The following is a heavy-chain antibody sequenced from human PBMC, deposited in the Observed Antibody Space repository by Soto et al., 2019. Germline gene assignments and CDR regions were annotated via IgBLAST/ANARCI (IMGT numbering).Heavy chain of an antibody. CDR1: EDTFTHYD. D-gene: IGHD3-16*01. V-gene: IGHV1-8*02. J-gene: IGHJ5*02. CDR2: MNPNTGNI. Sequence: QVELVQSGAEVKKPGASVKVSCQASEDTFTHYDINWVRQATGQGLEWMGWMNPNTGNIDYAHKFQGRLTMTRDTSTRTVYMELSSLRSDDTSVYYCVRSVASGHRSWFDPWGQGTLVTVSS. CDR3: VRSVASGHRSWFDP.